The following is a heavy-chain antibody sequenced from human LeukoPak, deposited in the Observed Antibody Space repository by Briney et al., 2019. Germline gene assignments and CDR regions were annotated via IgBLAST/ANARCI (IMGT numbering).Heavy chain of an antibody. Sequence: SETLSLTCTVSGGSISSYHWSWIRQPPGKGLECIGYIYYSGSTNYNPSLKSRVTISVDTSKNEFSLRLNSVTAADTAMYYCAKSGGYGLIDYWGQGTLVTVSS. D-gene: IGHD1-26*01. J-gene: IGHJ4*02. CDR2: IYYSGST. CDR3: AKSGGYGLIDY. V-gene: IGHV4-59*08. CDR1: GGSISSYH.